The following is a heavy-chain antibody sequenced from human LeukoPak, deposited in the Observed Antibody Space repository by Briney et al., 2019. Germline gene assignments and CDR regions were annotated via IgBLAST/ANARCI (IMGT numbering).Heavy chain of an antibody. CDR3: ARDSKNSRDY. V-gene: IGHV3-7*04. D-gene: IGHD6-13*01. CDR1: GFTFSSYW. J-gene: IGHJ4*02. CDR2: IKQDGSEK. Sequence: TGGSLRLSCAAYGFTFSSYWMSWVRQAPGKGLEWVAIIKQDGSEKYYVDSVKGRFTISRDNAKNSLYLQMNSLRAEDTAVYYCARDSKNSRDYWGQGTLVTVSS.